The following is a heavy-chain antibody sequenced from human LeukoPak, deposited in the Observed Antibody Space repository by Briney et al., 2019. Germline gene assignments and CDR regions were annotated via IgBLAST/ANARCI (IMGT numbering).Heavy chain of an antibody. Sequence: SETLSLNCTVSGGSISSYYWSWIRQPPGKGLEWIGYIYYSGSTNYNPSLKNRVTISVDTSKNQFSLKLSSVTAADTAVYYCARLHPYYYDSSGYYFDYWGQGTLVTVSS. CDR1: GGSISSYY. CDR2: IYYSGST. D-gene: IGHD3-22*01. V-gene: IGHV4-59*08. J-gene: IGHJ4*02. CDR3: ARLHPYYYDSSGYYFDY.